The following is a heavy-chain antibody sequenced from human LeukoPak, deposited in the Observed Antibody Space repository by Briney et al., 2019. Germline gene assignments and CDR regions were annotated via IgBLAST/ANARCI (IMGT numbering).Heavy chain of an antibody. J-gene: IGHJ3*02. CDR3: AKDYFQRNGLYDAFDM. CDR1: GFSFNNFA. Sequence: GGPLRLSCEASGFSFNNFAMSWVRQAPGKGLEWVSVIGGDGGGKYYADSVKGRFAISRDNSKNTLYLQMNSLRAEDTAVYYRAKDYFQRNGLYDAFDMWGQGTMVTVSS. D-gene: IGHD3-9*01. V-gene: IGHV3-23*01. CDR2: IGGDGGGK.